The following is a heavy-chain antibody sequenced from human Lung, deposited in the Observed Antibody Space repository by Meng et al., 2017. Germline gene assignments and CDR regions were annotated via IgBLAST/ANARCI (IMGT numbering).Heavy chain of an antibody. CDR3: ARPKQANWYFDL. D-gene: IGHD1/OR15-1a*01. V-gene: IGHV4-34*01. CDR1: GGSFSGYY. Sequence: QVQLQHGGAGLLQPSEPLSLTCAVYGGSFSGYYWSWIRQPPGKGLEWIGEINHSGSTNYNPSLKSRVTISVDTSKNQFSLKLSSVTAADTAVYYCARPKQANWYFDLWGRGTLVTVSS. J-gene: IGHJ2*01. CDR2: INHSGST.